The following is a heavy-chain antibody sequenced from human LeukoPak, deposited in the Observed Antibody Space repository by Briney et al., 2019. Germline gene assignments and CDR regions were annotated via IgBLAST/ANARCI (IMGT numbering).Heavy chain of an antibody. CDR1: GFTFISSW. CDR3: ATDLHFGYCTATSCANY. D-gene: IGHD2-2*03. J-gene: IGHJ4*02. V-gene: IGHV3-15*01. CDR2: IRSTPARGAT. Sequence: GGSLRLSCAASGFTFISSWMTWVRQAPGKGLEWVGRIRSTPARGATDYAAPVKGRFTISRDDSKNTLYLQMSSLRTEDTAVYYCATDLHFGYCTATSCANYWGQGTLVTVSS.